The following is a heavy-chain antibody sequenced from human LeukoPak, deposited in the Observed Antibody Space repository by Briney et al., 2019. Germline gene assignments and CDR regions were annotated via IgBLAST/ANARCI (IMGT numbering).Heavy chain of an antibody. CDR2: ISADGGSS. D-gene: IGHD6-13*01. Sequence: GGSLRLSCAASGFNFDAYAMHWVRQAPGKGLQWISLISADGGSSYYADSVKGRFTISRDNSRNSLYLQMNSLTTEDTAFYYCAKDKAGTIVWYGRWAIGLFDYWGQGTLLTVSS. CDR3: AKDKAGTIVWYGRWAIGLFDY. J-gene: IGHJ4*02. CDR1: GFNFDAYA. V-gene: IGHV3-43*02.